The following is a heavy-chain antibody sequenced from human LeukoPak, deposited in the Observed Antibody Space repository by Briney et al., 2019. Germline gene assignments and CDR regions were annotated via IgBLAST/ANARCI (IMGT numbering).Heavy chain of an antibody. CDR1: GFTFSSYE. Sequence: PGGSLRLTCAASGFTFSSYEMNWVRQAPGKGLEWVSYISSSGNTIYYADSVKGRFTISRDNAKNSLYLQMNSLRAEDTAVYYCAGLRRIVGATSDYWGQGILVTVSS. CDR3: AGLRRIVGATSDY. J-gene: IGHJ4*02. CDR2: ISSSGNTI. V-gene: IGHV3-48*03. D-gene: IGHD1-26*01.